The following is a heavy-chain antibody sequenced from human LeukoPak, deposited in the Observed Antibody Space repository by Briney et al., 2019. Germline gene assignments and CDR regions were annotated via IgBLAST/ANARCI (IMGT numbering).Heavy chain of an antibody. V-gene: IGHV1-69*13. CDR1: GGTFSSYA. Sequence: ASVKVSFKASGGTFSSYAISWVRQAPGQGLEWMGGIIPIFGTANYAQKFQGRVTITADESTSTAYMELSSLRSEDTAVYYCARDMGSGLAVAGTVYFDYWGQGTLVTVSS. CDR2: IIPIFGTA. CDR3: ARDMGSGLAVAGTVYFDY. D-gene: IGHD6-19*01. J-gene: IGHJ4*02.